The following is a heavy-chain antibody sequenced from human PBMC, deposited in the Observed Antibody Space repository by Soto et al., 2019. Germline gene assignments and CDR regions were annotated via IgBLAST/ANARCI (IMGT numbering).Heavy chain of an antibody. Sequence: GASVKVSFKACGYTFNTYGITWVRQAPGQGLEWMGWISGYNGNTNYAQTLQGRGTMTTDTSTSTAYLELRSLRSDDTAVYYCARTVEYDSIPYYYADFWGQGTLVTVSS. CDR1: GYTFNTYG. V-gene: IGHV1-18*01. CDR3: ARTVEYDSIPYYYADF. CDR2: ISGYNGNT. D-gene: IGHD2-21*01. J-gene: IGHJ4*01.